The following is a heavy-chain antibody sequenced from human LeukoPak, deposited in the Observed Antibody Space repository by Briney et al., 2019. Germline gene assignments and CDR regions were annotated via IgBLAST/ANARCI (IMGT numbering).Heavy chain of an antibody. V-gene: IGHV6-1*01. CDR3: ARRLTQYDCFDP. Sequence: SQTLSLTCAISGDSVSSNSVTWNWIRQSPSRGLEWLGRTYYRSTWYNDYAVSVRGRINLNPDTSKNQFSLHLNSVTPEDTAVYYCARRLTQYDCFDPWGQGILVTVSS. J-gene: IGHJ5*02. CDR2: TYYRSTWYN. CDR1: GDSVSSNSVT. D-gene: IGHD2-2*01.